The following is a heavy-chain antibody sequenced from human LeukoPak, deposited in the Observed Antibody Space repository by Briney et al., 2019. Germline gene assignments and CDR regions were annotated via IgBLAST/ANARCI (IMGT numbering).Heavy chain of an antibody. D-gene: IGHD6-13*01. Sequence: ASVKVSCKASGYTFTSYGISWVRQAPGQGLEWMGWISAYNGNTNYAQKLQGRVTMTTDTSTSTAYMELRSLRSDDTAVYYCARNHRIAAAGTPHNWFDPWGQGTLVIVSS. CDR3: ARNHRIAAAGTPHNWFDP. CDR2: ISAYNGNT. CDR1: GYTFTSYG. J-gene: IGHJ5*02. V-gene: IGHV1-18*01.